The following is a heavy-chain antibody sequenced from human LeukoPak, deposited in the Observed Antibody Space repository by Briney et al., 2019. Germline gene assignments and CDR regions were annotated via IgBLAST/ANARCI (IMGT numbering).Heavy chain of an antibody. CDR2: IGISSGNT. D-gene: IGHD2-2*01. CDR1: GFTFSDYA. Sequence: GGSLRLSCTASGFTFSDYAMSWVRQAPGKGLEWISYIGISSGNTKYADSVKGRFTISGDKAKNSVYLQMNSLRVEDTAVYYCARDTKYAFDNWGQGTLVTVSS. J-gene: IGHJ4*02. V-gene: IGHV3-11*06. CDR3: ARDTKYAFDN.